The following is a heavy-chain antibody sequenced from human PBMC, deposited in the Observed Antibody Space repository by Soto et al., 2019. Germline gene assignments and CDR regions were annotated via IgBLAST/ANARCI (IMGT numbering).Heavy chain of an antibody. CDR1: GGTFSSYA. V-gene: IGHV1-69*13. CDR2: IIPIFGTA. J-gene: IGHJ4*02. D-gene: IGHD3-3*01. CDR3: ARAEEGRFLGWLHLAY. Sequence: SVKVSCKASGGTFSSYAISWVRQAPGQGLEWLGGIIPIFGTANYAQKFQGRVTITADESTSTAYMELSSLRSEDTAVYYCARAEEGRFLGWLHLAYWGQGTLVTVSS.